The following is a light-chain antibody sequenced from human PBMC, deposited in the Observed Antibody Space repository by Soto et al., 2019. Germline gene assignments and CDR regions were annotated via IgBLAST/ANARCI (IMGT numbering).Light chain of an antibody. CDR1: SSDVGGYNY. J-gene: IGLJ2*01. CDR2: DVS. V-gene: IGLV2-14*01. CDR3: SSYTSSSTQVV. Sequence: QSALTQPASVSGSPGQSITISCTGTSSDVGGYNYVSWYQQHPGKAPKLMSYDVSNRPSGVSNRFSGSKSGNTASLTISGLQAEDEPDYYCSSYTSSSTQVVFGGGTKVPVL.